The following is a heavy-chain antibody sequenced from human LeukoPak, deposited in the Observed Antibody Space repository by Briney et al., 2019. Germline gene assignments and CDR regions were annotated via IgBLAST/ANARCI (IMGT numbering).Heavy chain of an antibody. CDR1: GFNFSSYA. CDR3: ARDRGVTTRPRGYFDY. Sequence: GGSLRLSCAASGFNFSSYAMNWVRQAPGKGLEWVSYISSGSATIYYADSVKGRFTISRDNAKESLYLQMSSLRDEDTAVYYCARDRGVTTRPRGYFDYWGQGALVTVSS. V-gene: IGHV3-48*02. D-gene: IGHD1-1*01. J-gene: IGHJ4*02. CDR2: ISSGSATI.